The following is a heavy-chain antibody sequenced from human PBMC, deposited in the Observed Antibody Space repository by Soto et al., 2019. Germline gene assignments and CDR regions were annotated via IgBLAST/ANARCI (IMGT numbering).Heavy chain of an antibody. D-gene: IGHD3-9*01. CDR1: GFTFSSYW. CDR3: ARDSTGRYYYYYGMDV. V-gene: IGHV3-7*05. Sequence: GGSLRLSCAASGFTFSSYWMSWVRQAPGKGLEWVANIKQDGSEKYYVDSVKGRFTISRDNAKTSLYLQMNSLGAEDTAVYYCARDSTGRYYYYYGMDVWGQGTTVTVSS. J-gene: IGHJ6*02. CDR2: IKQDGSEK.